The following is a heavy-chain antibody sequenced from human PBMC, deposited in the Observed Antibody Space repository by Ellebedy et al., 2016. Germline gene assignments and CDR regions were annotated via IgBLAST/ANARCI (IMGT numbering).Heavy chain of an antibody. V-gene: IGHV4-4*07. CDR3: ARTVPLLGYYYYMDV. CDR2: IYTSGST. J-gene: IGHJ6*03. D-gene: IGHD1-1*01. CDR1: GGSISSYY. Sequence: SETLSLXCTVSGGSISSYYWSWIRQPAGKGLEWIGRIYTSGSTNYNPSLKSRVTMSVDTSKNQFSLKLSSVTAADTAVYYCARTVPLLGYYYYMDVWGKGTTVTVSS.